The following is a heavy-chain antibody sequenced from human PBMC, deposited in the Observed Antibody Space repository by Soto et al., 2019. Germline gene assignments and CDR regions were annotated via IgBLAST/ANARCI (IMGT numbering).Heavy chain of an antibody. CDR3: ARVAYCGGDCANWFDP. CDR1: GGSISSGAYY. D-gene: IGHD2-21*02. CDR2: IYYSGST. V-gene: IGHV4-30-4*01. Sequence: PSETLSLTCTVSGGSISSGAYYWSWIRQQPGKGLEWIGYIYYSGSTYYNTSLKSRVTISVDTSKNLFSLKLSSVTAADTAVYYCARVAYCGGDCANWFDPWGQGTLVTVSS. J-gene: IGHJ5*02.